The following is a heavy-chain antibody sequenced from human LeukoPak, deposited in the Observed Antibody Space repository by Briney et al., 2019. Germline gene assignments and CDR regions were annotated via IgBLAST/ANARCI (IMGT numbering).Heavy chain of an antibody. V-gene: IGHV4-31*03. J-gene: IGHJ4*02. D-gene: IGHD2-15*01. CDR3: ARGNCSGGSCYDY. Sequence: SQTLSHTCTVSGGSISSGGYYWSWIRQHPGKGLEWIGYIYYSGSTYYNPSLKSRVTISVDTSKNQFSLKLSSVTAADTAVYYCARGNCSGGSCYDYWGQGTLVTVSS. CDR1: GGSISSGGYY. CDR2: IYYSGST.